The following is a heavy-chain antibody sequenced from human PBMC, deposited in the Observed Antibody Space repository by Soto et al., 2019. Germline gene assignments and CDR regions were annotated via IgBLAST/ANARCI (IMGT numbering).Heavy chain of an antibody. Sequence: QVQLQESGPGLVKPSGTLSLTCAVSGASISRSHWWSWVRQPPGKGLEWIGEIYHSGSTTYNPSLKSRVTISLDKSKNHFSLKLSSVTAADTAVYYCARVGRGGGAVPYYYGMDVWGQGTTVTVSS. D-gene: IGHD3-16*01. J-gene: IGHJ6*02. V-gene: IGHV4-4*02. CDR3: ARVGRGGGAVPYYYGMDV. CDR2: IYHSGST. CDR1: GASISRSHW.